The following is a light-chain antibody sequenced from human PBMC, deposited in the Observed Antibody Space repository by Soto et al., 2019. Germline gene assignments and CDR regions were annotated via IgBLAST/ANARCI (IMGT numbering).Light chain of an antibody. CDR1: QSVSSC. CDR2: DAS. J-gene: IGKJ1*01. Sequence: EIVLTQSPATLSLSPGERATLSCRASQSVSSCLAWYQQKPGQAPRLLIYDASNRATGIPARFSGSGSGTDFTLTVSNLESEDFAVYYCQQRQSWPRTFGQGTKVDIK. V-gene: IGKV3-11*01. CDR3: QQRQSWPRT.